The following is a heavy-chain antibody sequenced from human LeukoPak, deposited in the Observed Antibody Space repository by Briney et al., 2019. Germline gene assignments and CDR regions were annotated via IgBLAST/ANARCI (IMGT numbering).Heavy chain of an antibody. CDR3: ARGGRIALTPFDY. V-gene: IGHV4-59*01. J-gene: IGHJ4*02. Sequence: SETLSLTCTVSGGSISSYYWSWIRQHPGKGLEWIGYIYYSGSTNYNPSLKSRVTISVDTSKNQFSLKLSSVTAADTAVYYCARGGRIALTPFDYWGQGTLVTVSS. CDR1: GGSISSYY. CDR2: IYYSGST. D-gene: IGHD2-21*01.